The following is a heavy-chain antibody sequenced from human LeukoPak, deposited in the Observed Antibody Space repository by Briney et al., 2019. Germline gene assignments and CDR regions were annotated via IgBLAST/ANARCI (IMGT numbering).Heavy chain of an antibody. J-gene: IGHJ3*02. CDR2: ISYDGNNK. V-gene: IGHV3-30-3*01. CDR1: GFPFADYA. CDR3: ARESGGDLGEAFDI. Sequence: PGRSLRLSCAASGFPFADYAMHWVRQAPGKGLEWVALISYDGNNKFYADSVKGRFTLSRDDSKNTLYLQMNSLRAEDTAVYYCARESGGDLGEAFDIWGQGTMVTVSS. D-gene: IGHD1-26*01.